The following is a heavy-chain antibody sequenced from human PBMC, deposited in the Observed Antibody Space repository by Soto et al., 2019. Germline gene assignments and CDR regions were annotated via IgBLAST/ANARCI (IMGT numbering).Heavy chain of an antibody. Sequence: EVQLVESGGGLVQPGRSLRLSCAASGFTFDDYGMHWVRQVPGKGLEWVSGISWNNGDINYADSVKGRFTISRDNAKNSLYLQMNSLRAEDTALYYCAKGRLRGDYNYYCYYMDVWGKGTMVTVSS. D-gene: IGHD4-17*01. CDR1: GFTFDDYG. V-gene: IGHV3-9*01. J-gene: IGHJ6*03. CDR3: AKGRLRGDYNYYCYYMDV. CDR2: ISWNNGDI.